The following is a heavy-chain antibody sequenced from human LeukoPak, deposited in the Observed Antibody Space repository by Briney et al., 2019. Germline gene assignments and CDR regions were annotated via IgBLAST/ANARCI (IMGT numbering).Heavy chain of an antibody. Sequence: HPGRSLRLSCAASGFSFSSYGMHWVRQAPGKGLEWVAVISYDGSNKYYADSVKGRFTISRDNSKNTLYLQMNSLRAEDTAVYYCAKDYDSSGSLDYWGQGTLVTVSS. CDR2: ISYDGSNK. V-gene: IGHV3-30*18. CDR3: AKDYDSSGSLDY. D-gene: IGHD3-22*01. J-gene: IGHJ4*02. CDR1: GFSFSSYG.